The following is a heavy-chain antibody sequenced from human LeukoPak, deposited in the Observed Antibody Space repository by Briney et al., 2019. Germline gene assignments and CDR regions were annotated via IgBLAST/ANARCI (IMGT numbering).Heavy chain of an antibody. Sequence: SETLSLTCTVSGGSISYYYWSGIRQPPGKGLEWIGYIYYSGSTNYDPSLKSRFTISVDTSKNQFSLKLSSVTAADTAVYYCARQQLSQLYYFDYWGQGTLVTVSS. V-gene: IGHV4-59*01. J-gene: IGHJ4*02. CDR1: GGSISYYY. CDR3: ARQQLSQLYYFDY. D-gene: IGHD6-13*01. CDR2: IYYSGST.